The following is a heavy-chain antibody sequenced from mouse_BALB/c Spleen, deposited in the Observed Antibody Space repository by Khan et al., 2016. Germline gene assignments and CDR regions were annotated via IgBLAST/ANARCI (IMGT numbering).Heavy chain of an antibody. CDR2: IRSKRNNFAT. V-gene: IGHV10-1*02. Sequence: EVQLVEPGGGLVQPKGSLKLSCAASGFTFNTYAMNWVRQAPGKGLEWIARIRSKRNNFATYYADSVKDRFTISRDDSQNMLSQQMNTLQTEATAMYYCVRDAYYPNALRYRAQGTSDTVSS. CDR1: GFTFNTYA. D-gene: IGHD1-1*01. J-gene: IGHJ4*01. CDR3: VRDAYYPNALRY.